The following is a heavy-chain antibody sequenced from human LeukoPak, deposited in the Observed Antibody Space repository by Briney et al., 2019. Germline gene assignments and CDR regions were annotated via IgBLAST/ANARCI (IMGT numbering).Heavy chain of an antibody. CDR3: ARSVRVVATIGGYYFDY. Sequence: SVKVSCKASGGTFSSYAISWVRQAPGQGLEWMGGIIPIFGTANYAQKFQGRVTITADESTSTAYMELSSLRSEDTAVYYCARSVRVVATIGGYYFDYWGQGTLVTVSS. D-gene: IGHD5-12*01. J-gene: IGHJ4*02. CDR2: IIPIFGTA. CDR1: GGTFSSYA. V-gene: IGHV1-69*13.